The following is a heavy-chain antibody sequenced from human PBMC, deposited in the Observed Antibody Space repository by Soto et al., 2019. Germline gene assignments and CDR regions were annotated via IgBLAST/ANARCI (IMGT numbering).Heavy chain of an antibody. CDR2: INHSGTT. CDR1: GGPFRGYY. V-gene: IGHV4-34*01. Sequence: SETLSLTCAVYGGPFRGYYWSWIRQSPGKGLEWIGEINHSGTTNYKPSLKSRVTVSVDTANNQFSLNLSSVTAADTAVYYCARGRSYYGAGSLDWFDPWGQGTMVTLST. CDR3: ARGRSYYGAGSLDWFDP. D-gene: IGHD3-10*01. J-gene: IGHJ5*02.